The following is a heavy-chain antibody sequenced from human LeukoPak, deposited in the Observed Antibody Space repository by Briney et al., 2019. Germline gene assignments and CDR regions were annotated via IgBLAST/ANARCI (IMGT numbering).Heavy chain of an antibody. CDR1: GFPLSNHW. V-gene: IGHV3-7*01. D-gene: IGHD3-16*01. CDR3: ARIRPWGFDY. CDR2: IKEDGSEK. Sequence: GGSLRLSCVVSGFPLSNHWMSWVRQAPGTGLEWVAHIKEDGSEKNYVDSVKGRFTISRDNARYSLYLQMNSLRAEDTAVFYCARIRPWGFDYWGQGTLVTVSS. J-gene: IGHJ4*02.